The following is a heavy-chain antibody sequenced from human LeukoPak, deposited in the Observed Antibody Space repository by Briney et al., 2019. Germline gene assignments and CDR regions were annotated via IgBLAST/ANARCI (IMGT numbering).Heavy chain of an antibody. D-gene: IGHD1-14*01. J-gene: IGHJ4*02. V-gene: IGHV1-18*01. Sequence: APVKVSCKASGYTFTDYALSWVRQAPGQGLEWMGWISPYNDNTVYAPNLQGRVTMTTDTSTSTAYMELKSLTSDDTAVYYCAGSITMAYWGQGTLVTVSS. CDR3: AGSITMAY. CDR1: GYTFTDYA. CDR2: ISPYNDNT.